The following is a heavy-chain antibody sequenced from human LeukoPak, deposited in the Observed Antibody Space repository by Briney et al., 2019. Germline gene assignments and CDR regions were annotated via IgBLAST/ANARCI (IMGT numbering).Heavy chain of an antibody. CDR3: AREGDTAMVTR. Sequence: GGSLRLSCAASGFTVSSNYMSWVRQAPGKGLEWVSVIYSGGSTYYADSVKGRFTISRDNSKNTLYLQMNSLRAEDTAAYYCAREGDTAMVTRWGQGTLVTVSS. D-gene: IGHD5-18*01. CDR1: GFTVSSNY. J-gene: IGHJ4*02. CDR2: IYSGGST. V-gene: IGHV3-53*01.